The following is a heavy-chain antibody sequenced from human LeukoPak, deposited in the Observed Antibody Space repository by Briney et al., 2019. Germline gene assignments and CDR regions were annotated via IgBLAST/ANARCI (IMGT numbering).Heavy chain of an antibody. CDR3: ATTYYDYVWGSYRRFDY. V-gene: IGHV3-21*01. CDR1: GFTFSSYS. Sequence: PGGSLRLSCAASGFTFSSYSMNWIRQAPGKGLEWVSSISSSSSYIYYADSVKGRFTISRDNAKNSLYLQMNSLRAEDTAGYYCATTYYDYVWGSYRRFDYWGQGTLVTVSS. D-gene: IGHD3-16*02. J-gene: IGHJ4*02. CDR2: ISSSSSYI.